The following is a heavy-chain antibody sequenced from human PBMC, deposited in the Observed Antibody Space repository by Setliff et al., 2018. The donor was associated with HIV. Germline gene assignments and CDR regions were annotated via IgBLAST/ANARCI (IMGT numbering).Heavy chain of an antibody. CDR2: VYHTGAT. V-gene: IGHV4-30-4*08. CDR3: ARGNTGFDY. CDR1: GDSLSSGDYY. J-gene: IGHJ4*02. Sequence: SETLSLTCTVSGDSLSSGDYYWSWIRQPPGRGLEWVGYVYHTGATYYNPSLRSRLTLSVDTSTNQFSLRLSSLTAADTAVYYCARGNTGFDYWGRGSLVTVTS.